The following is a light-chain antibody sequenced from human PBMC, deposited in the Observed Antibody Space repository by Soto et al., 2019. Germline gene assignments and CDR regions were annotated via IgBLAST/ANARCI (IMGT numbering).Light chain of an antibody. Sequence: DIQMTQSPSTLSAYVGDRVTITCRASQSISSWLAWYQQKPGKAPKLLIYDASNLETGVPSRFSGSGSGTDFNLTISSLQPEDIATYSCQQYDSLPRTFGQGTKVDIK. CDR3: QQYDSLPRT. J-gene: IGKJ1*01. V-gene: IGKV1-33*01. CDR2: DAS. CDR1: QSISSW.